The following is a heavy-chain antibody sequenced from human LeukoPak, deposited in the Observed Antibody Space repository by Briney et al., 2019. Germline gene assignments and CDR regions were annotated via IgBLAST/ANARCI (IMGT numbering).Heavy chain of an antibody. D-gene: IGHD2-2*01. CDR1: GGSISSYY. CDR2: IYTSGST. CDR3: ARTIPAAGRGWFDP. J-gene: IGHJ5*02. Sequence: SETLSLTCTVSGGSISSYYWSWIRQPAGKGLEWIGRIYTSGSTNYNPSLKSRVTMSVDTSKNQFSLKLSSVTAADTAVYYCARTIPAAGRGWFDPWGQGILVAVSS. V-gene: IGHV4-4*07.